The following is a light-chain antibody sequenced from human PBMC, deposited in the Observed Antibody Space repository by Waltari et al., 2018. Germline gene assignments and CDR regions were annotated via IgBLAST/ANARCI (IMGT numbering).Light chain of an antibody. Sequence: DIQLTQSPSFLSASVGGRVTITCRASQGISSYVAWYQQNPGKAPRLLIHSASTLQSGVPSRFSGSGSGTEFTLTISSLQPEDFASYYCQQLSSQPLTFGGGTKVEI. CDR1: QGISSY. CDR3: QQLSSQPLT. CDR2: SAS. V-gene: IGKV1-9*01. J-gene: IGKJ4*01.